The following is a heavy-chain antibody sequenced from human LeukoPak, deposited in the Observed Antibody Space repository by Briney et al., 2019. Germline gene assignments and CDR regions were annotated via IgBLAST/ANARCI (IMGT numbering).Heavy chain of an antibody. CDR3: ARLSCSGGSCPLDY. J-gene: IGHJ4*02. CDR2: IYYSGST. V-gene: IGHV4-59*08. D-gene: IGHD2-15*01. CDR1: GGSISSYF. Sequence: PSETLSLTCTVSGGSISSYFWSWIRQPPGKGLEWIGYIYYSGSTKYNPSLKSRVTISVDTSKNQFSLKLTSVTAADTAVYYCARLSCSGGSCPLDYWGQGTLVTVSS.